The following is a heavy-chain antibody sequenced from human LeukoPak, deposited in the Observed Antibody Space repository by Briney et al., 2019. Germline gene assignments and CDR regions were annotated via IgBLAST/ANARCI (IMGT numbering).Heavy chain of an antibody. CDR1: GYSITIGYY. J-gene: IGHJ6*03. V-gene: IGHV4-38-2*02. CDR2: IYLIGST. D-gene: IGHD3-3*01. CDR3: ASNREYYDFWSGYNYYYYYMDV. Sequence: SETLSLTCTVAGYSITIGYYWGWIRQPQGKGLEWIGTIYLIGSTYYNPSLKSPVTISVDTSKNQFSLKLSSVTAADTAVYYWASNREYYDFWSGYNYYYYYMDVWGKGTTVTVSS.